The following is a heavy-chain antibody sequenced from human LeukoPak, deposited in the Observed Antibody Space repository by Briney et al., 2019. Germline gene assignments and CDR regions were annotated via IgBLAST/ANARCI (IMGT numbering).Heavy chain of an antibody. CDR2: IYSGGST. D-gene: IGHD3-22*01. V-gene: IGHV3-66*01. J-gene: IGHJ3*02. CDR3: ARDSMSSGYYSDAFDI. Sequence: PGGSLRLSCAASGFTVSSNYMSWARQAPGKGLEWVSVIYSGGSTYYADSVKGRFTISRDNSKNTLYLQMNSLRAEDTAVYYCARDSMSSGYYSDAFDIWGQGTMITVSS. CDR1: GFTVSSNY.